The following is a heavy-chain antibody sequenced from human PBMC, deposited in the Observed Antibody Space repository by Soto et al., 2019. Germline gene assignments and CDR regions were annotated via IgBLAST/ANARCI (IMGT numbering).Heavy chain of an antibody. CDR1: GYNLGAYY. CDR2: MDSITGGT. CDR3: ARGRDPASQLYTPHGMDV. Sequence: ALVKVSCKASGYNLGAYYTGWVRQAPGRGLEWAGLMDSITGGTDSEERLRDRVTMTRDTSINTAYMELRRLRSDDTAIYFCARGRDPASQLYTPHGMDVCGHGTKATDSS. J-gene: IGHJ6*02. V-gene: IGHV1-2*02. D-gene: IGHD1-1*01.